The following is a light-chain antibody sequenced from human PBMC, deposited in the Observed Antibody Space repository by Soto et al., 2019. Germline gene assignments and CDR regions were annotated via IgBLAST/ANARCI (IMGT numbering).Light chain of an antibody. CDR3: QQYTGQPTT. CDR2: DAS. J-gene: IGKJ5*01. Sequence: EIVLTQSPGTLSLSPGERATLSCRASQTVRNNYLAWYQQTNGQAPRLLIYDASSRDTGIPDRFSGGGSGTDFTLTISRLEPEDFSVYYCQQYTGQPTTFGQGTRLEIK. V-gene: IGKV3-20*01. CDR1: QTVRNNY.